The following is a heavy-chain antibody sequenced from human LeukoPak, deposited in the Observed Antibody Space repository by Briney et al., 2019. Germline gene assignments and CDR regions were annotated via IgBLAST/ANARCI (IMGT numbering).Heavy chain of an antibody. CDR3: ARIGYRSSSLDY. CDR1: GFTFSNRW. J-gene: IGHJ4*02. Sequence: GGSLRLSCAASGFTFSNRWMTWARQAPGKGLEWVANIKEDGSTRYLVDSVKGRFTISRDNAKNSVYLQMNSLRAEDTAVYYCARIGYRSSSLDYWGQGNLVTVSS. V-gene: IGHV3-7*04. CDR2: IKEDGSTR. D-gene: IGHD6-13*01.